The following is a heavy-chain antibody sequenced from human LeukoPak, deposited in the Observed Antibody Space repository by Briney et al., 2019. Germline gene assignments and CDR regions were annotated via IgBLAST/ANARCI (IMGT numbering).Heavy chain of an antibody. V-gene: IGHV5-51*01. CDR1: EYTFSSYW. Sequence: GESLKISCKGSEYTFSSYWIGWVRQMPGKGLEWMGIIYPGDSDTRYSPSLQGQATISVDTSIGTAYLQWSSLKASDTAIYYCARQNDFRLDYWGQGTLVTVSS. D-gene: IGHD3-3*01. CDR2: IYPGDSDT. CDR3: ARQNDFRLDY. J-gene: IGHJ4*02.